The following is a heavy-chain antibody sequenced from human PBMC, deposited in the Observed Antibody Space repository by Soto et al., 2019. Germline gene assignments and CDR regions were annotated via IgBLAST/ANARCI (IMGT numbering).Heavy chain of an antibody. CDR2: ISGSGGST. CDR3: AKDSCGGSCYDPGY. V-gene: IGHV3-23*01. J-gene: IGHJ4*02. D-gene: IGHD2-15*01. Sequence: GGSLRLSCAASGFTFISYAMSWVRQAPGKGLEWVSAISGSGGSTYYADSVKGRFTISRDNSKNTLYLQMNSLRAEDTAVYYCAKDSCGGSCYDPGYWGQGTLVTVSS. CDR1: GFTFISYA.